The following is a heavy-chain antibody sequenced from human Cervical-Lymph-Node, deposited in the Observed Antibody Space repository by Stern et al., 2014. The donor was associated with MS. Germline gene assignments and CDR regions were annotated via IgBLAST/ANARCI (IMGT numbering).Heavy chain of an antibody. Sequence: VQLVESGGGVVQPGRSLRLSCVASGFTFSSNGMHWVRQAPGKGLEWVAAIWYDGSNKYYADFVKGRFTISRDNSKNSLYLQINSLRAEDTGVYYCARDSSLVRPMDIWGQGTSVIVSS. CDR3: ARDSSLVRPMDI. V-gene: IGHV3-33*01. J-gene: IGHJ6*02. CDR2: IWYDGSNK. CDR1: GFTFSSNG.